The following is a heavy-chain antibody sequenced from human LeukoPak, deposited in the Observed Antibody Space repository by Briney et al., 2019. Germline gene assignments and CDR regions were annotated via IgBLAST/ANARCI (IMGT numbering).Heavy chain of an antibody. CDR3: AKDDDSDRGFDY. CDR2: ISWNSNNI. D-gene: IGHD3-22*01. V-gene: IGHV3-9*01. CDR1: GFTFDDYA. J-gene: IGHJ4*01. Sequence: GGSLRLSCAASGFTFDDYAMHWVRQAPGKGLEWVSGISWNSNNIDYADSVKGRFTISRDNAKNSLYLQMNSLRPEDTALYYCAKDDDSDRGFDYWGQGTLVTVSS.